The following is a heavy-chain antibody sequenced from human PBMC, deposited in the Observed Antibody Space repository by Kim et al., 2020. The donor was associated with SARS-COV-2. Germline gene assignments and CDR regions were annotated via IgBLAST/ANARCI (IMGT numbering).Heavy chain of an antibody. D-gene: IGHD6-13*01. CDR3: ARTKASSSWYELTDANWFDP. J-gene: IGHJ5*02. Sequence: ASVKVSCKASGYTFTGYYMHWVRQAPGQGLEWMGRINPNSGGTNYAQKFQGRVTMTRDTSISTAYMELSRLRSDDTAVYYCARTKASSSWYELTDANWFDPWGQGTLVTVSS. CDR1: GYTFTGYY. CDR2: INPNSGGT. V-gene: IGHV1-2*06.